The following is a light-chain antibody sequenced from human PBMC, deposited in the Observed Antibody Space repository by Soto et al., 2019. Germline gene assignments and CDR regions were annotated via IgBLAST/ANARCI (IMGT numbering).Light chain of an antibody. CDR2: RNN. CDR3: ATWYDSLNGFYV. Sequence: QSVLTQPPSASGTPGQGVTISCSGSTSNIGSNYVYWYQQLAGTAPKLLIYRNNQRPSGVPDRFSGSKSGTSASLAISGLRSDDEADYFCATWYDSLNGFYVFGTGTKVTVL. CDR1: TSNIGSNY. V-gene: IGLV1-47*01. J-gene: IGLJ1*01.